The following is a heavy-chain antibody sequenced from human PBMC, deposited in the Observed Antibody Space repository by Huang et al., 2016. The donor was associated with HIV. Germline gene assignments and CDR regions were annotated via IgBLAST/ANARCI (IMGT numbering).Heavy chain of an antibody. CDR2: INHSEST. Sequence: TCAVYGGSFSGYYGTWIRQPPGKGLGWIGEINHSESTNYNPSLKSRVTISVDTSRNQFSLTLTSVTAADTAVYYCARGQGGYYYYYMDVWGKGTTVTVSS. CDR3: ARGQGGYYYYYMDV. J-gene: IGHJ6*03. CDR1: GGSFSGYY. V-gene: IGHV4-34*01.